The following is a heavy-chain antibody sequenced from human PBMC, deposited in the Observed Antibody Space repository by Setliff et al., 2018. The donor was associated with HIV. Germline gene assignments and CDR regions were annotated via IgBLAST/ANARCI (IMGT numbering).Heavy chain of an antibody. Sequence: ASVKVSCKASGYTFTAYYLHWVRQAPGQGLEWMGGIIPLFGSANYAQKLQGRVTMTTDTSTSTAYMELRSLRSDDTAVYYCARVDYYDSSGYPTDYWGQGTLVTVSS. CDR1: GYTFTAYY. V-gene: IGHV1-18*04. J-gene: IGHJ4*02. CDR2: IIPLFGSA. D-gene: IGHD3-22*01. CDR3: ARVDYYDSSGYPTDY.